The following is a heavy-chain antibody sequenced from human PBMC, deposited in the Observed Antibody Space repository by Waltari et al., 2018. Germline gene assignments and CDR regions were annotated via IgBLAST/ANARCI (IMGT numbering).Heavy chain of an antibody. CDR2: MYARGAT. D-gene: IGHD4-17*01. CDR3: VRPGSTVTPRAFDI. CDR1: GGSISSSYN. Sequence: QLQLQESGPGLVNPSETLSLNCTSSGGSISSSYNWAWVRQAPGKGLEWVGTMYARGATSNNPSRDSRLSMSIDTSKNLFSLKLSSVTATDTAVYFCVRPGSTVTPRAFDIWGQGIKVTVSS. V-gene: IGHV4-39*01. J-gene: IGHJ3*02.